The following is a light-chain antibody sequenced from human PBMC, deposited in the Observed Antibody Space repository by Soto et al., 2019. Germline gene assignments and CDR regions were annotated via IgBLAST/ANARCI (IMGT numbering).Light chain of an antibody. CDR3: QQGHNWPLT. Sequence: EIVMTQSPATLSLSPGERAALSCRASQSINSELAWYQQKPGQPPRLLIYGASTRDTGVPARFTGSESGSEFTLTISGLQSEDFAVYYCQQGHNWPLTFGQGTRLDI. J-gene: IGKJ2*01. CDR2: GAS. V-gene: IGKV3-15*01. CDR1: QSINSE.